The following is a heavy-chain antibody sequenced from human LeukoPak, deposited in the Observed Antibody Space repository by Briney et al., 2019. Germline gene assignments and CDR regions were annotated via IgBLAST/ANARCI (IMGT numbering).Heavy chain of an antibody. J-gene: IGHJ5*02. CDR3: AKDPSSLFVP. CDR2: ISGSGGST. V-gene: IGHV3-23*01. D-gene: IGHD6-13*01. Sequence: GGSLRLSCAASGFTFSSYAMSWVRQAPGKGLEWVSVISGSGGSTSYADSVKGRFTISRDNSKNTLYLQMNSLRAEDTAVYYCAKDPSSLFVPWGQGTLVTVSS. CDR1: GFTFSSYA.